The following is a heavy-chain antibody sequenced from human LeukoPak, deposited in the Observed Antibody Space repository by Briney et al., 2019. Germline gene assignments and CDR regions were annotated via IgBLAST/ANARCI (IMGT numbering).Heavy chain of an antibody. D-gene: IGHD2-2*01. CDR3: ARDLRTSSWDAGSHGAFDI. V-gene: IGHV3-66*01. CDR1: GFTVSSNY. CDR2: IYSGGST. Sequence: QPGGSLRLSCTASGFTVSSNYMSWVRQAPGKGLEWVSVIYSGGSTYYADSVKGRFTISRDNSKNTLYLQMNSLRAVDTAVYYCARDLRTSSWDAGSHGAFDIWGQGTMVTVS. J-gene: IGHJ3*02.